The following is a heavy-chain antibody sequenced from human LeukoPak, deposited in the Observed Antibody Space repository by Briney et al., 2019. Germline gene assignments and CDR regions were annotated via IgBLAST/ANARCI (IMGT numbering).Heavy chain of an antibody. D-gene: IGHD3-22*01. Sequence: SETLSLTCTVSGGSISSSSYYWGWIRQPPGKGLEWIGSIHYSGSTYYSPSLKSRVTIFVDTSKNQFSLKLSSVTAAGTAVYYCARHAYYYDSSGYLWLAAFDIWGRGTMVTVSS. CDR1: GGSISSSSYY. CDR2: IHYSGST. CDR3: ARHAYYYDSSGYLWLAAFDI. J-gene: IGHJ3*02. V-gene: IGHV4-39*01.